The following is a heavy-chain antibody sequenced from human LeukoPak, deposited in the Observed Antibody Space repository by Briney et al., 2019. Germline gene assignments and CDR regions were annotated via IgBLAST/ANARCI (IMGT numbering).Heavy chain of an antibody. D-gene: IGHD2-2*01. CDR2: IKSKTVGGTT. CDR1: GFTFSNAW. V-gene: IGHV3-15*01. CDR3: TTAPAAYTFDY. Sequence: GGSLRLSCAASGFTFSNAWMSWVRQAPGKGLEWVGRIKSKTVGGTTEYAAPVKGRFTISRDDSKNTLYLQMNSLKTEDTAVYYCTTAPAAYTFDYWGQGTLVTVSS. J-gene: IGHJ4*02.